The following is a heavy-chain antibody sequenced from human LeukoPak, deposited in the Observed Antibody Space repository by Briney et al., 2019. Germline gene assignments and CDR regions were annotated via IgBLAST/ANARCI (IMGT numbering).Heavy chain of an antibody. J-gene: IGHJ5*02. CDR3: ARDEGYCTITTCYRNWFDP. D-gene: IGHD2-2*01. CDR2: ISTYYGNT. V-gene: IGHV1-18*01. Sequence: GASVKVPCKASGYTFTNHGISWVRQAPGQGLEWMGWISTYYGNTNYAQKLQGRVTMTTDTSTSTAFMELRSLRSDDTAVYYCARDEGYCTITTCYRNWFDPWGQGTLVTVSS. CDR1: GYTFTNHG.